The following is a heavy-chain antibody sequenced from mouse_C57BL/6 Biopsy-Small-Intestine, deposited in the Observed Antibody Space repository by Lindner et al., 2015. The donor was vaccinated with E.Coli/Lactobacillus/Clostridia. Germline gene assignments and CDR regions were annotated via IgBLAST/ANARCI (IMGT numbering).Heavy chain of an antibody. V-gene: IGHV1-84*02. CDR3: ARAPTLLGGTNDYFDY. D-gene: IGHD2-10*01. J-gene: IGHJ2*01. CDR2: INSGQFNT. CDR1: GYTFINYA. Sequence: SVKVSCKASGYTFINYAMHWVRQAPGQRLEWMGWINSGQFNTKYSEKFQGRVTITRDTSANTAYMELSSLTSQDTAVYFCARAPTLLGGTNDYFDYWGQGTLVTVSS.